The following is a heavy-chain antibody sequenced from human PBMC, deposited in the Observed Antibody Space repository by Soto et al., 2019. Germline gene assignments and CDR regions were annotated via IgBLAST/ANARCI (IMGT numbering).Heavy chain of an antibody. CDR3: ARDPGRGYYGSGSLGYYYYGMDV. Sequence: QVQLVQSGAEVKKPGASVKVSCKASGYTFTSYGISWVRQAPGQGLEWMGWISAYNGNTNYAQKRQGRVTMTTDTSTSTAYMELRGLRSDDTAVYYCARDPGRGYYGSGSLGYYYYGMDVWGQGTTVTVSS. V-gene: IGHV1-18*01. D-gene: IGHD3-10*01. J-gene: IGHJ6*02. CDR1: GYTFTSYG. CDR2: ISAYNGNT.